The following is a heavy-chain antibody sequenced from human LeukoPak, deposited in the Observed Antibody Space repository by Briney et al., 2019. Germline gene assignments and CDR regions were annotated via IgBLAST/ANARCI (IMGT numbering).Heavy chain of an antibody. CDR2: IIPIFGTA. J-gene: IGHJ3*02. V-gene: IGHV1-69*05. D-gene: IGHD7-27*01. CDR3: AVTWGDGGAFDI. Sequence: ASVKVSCKASGGTFSSYAISWVRRAPGQGLEWMGRIIPIFGTANYAQKFQGRVTITTDESTSTAYMELSSLRSEDTAVYYCAVTWGDGGAFDIWGQGTMVTVSS. CDR1: GGTFSSYA.